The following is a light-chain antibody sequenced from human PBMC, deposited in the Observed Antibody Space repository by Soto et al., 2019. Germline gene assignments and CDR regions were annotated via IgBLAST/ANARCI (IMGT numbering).Light chain of an antibody. CDR3: QQYNGWPYT. CDR1: QSVSRN. CDR2: GAS. Sequence: EIVMTQSPATLSVSPGERATLSCRASQSVSRNLAWYRQKPGQAPRLLIYGASTRATATPARFSGSGSGTEFTLTISSLLSEDFAVYYCQQYNGWPYTFGQGTKLEIK. V-gene: IGKV3-15*01. J-gene: IGKJ2*01.